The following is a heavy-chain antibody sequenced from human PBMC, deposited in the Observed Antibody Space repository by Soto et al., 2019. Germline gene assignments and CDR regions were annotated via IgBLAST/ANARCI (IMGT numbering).Heavy chain of an antibody. CDR3: VRDLDGSGSYYTGY. CDR2: IRVHNGNT. D-gene: IGHD3-10*01. Sequence: QVHLVQSGVEVKKPGASVKVSCKASGYNFINYGISWVRQAPGQGLEWMGWIRVHNGNTNYAQNRQGRGTMTTDTSTSTAYMELRSLRSDDTAVYYCVRDLDGSGSYYTGYWGPGTLVTVSS. CDR1: GYNFINYG. J-gene: IGHJ4*02. V-gene: IGHV1-18*01.